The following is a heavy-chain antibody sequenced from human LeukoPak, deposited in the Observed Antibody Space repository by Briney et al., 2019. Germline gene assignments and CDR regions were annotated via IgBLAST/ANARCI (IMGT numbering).Heavy chain of an antibody. CDR1: GFTFSTYS. CDR3: ARAKTLTTSDY. D-gene: IGHD4-17*01. Sequence: GRSLRLSCAASGFTFSTYSMNWVRQVPGKGLEWVSQISSRSTGIYYAESVKGRFTISRDNAKNSLYVQMNSLKDQDTAVYYCARAKTLTTSDYWGRGTLVTVSS. CDR2: ISSRSTGI. V-gene: IGHV3-48*02. J-gene: IGHJ4*02.